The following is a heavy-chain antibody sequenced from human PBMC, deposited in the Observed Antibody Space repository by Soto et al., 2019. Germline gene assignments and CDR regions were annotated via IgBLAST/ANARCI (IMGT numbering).Heavy chain of an antibody. CDR1: GFTFSSYA. J-gene: IGHJ4*02. D-gene: IGHD3-9*01. CDR2: ISYDGSNK. Sequence: QVQLVESGGGVVQPGRSLRLSCAASGFTFSSYAMHWVRQAPGKGLEWVAVISYDGSNKYYADSVKGRFTISRDNSKNTLYLQMNSLRAEDTAVYYCARGILTRYHQRAGGLIDYWGQGTLVTVSS. V-gene: IGHV3-30-3*01. CDR3: ARGILTRYHQRAGGLIDY.